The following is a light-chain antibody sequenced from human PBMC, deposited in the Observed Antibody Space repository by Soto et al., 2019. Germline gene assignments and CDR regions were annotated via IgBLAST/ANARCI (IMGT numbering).Light chain of an antibody. CDR2: DTS. V-gene: IGKV3-11*01. Sequence: EIVLTQSPATLSLSPGERATLSCRASQSVRNYLAWYQQKPGQAPRLLIYDTSNRATGIPARFSGSGSETDYPLTISRLEPEDFAVYYCQQRSNWPLTCGGGTKVEI. J-gene: IGKJ4*01. CDR1: QSVRNY. CDR3: QQRSNWPLT.